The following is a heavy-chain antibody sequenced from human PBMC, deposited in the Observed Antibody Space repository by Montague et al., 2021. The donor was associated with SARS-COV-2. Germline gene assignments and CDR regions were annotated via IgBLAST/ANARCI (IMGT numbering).Heavy chain of an antibody. Sequence: TLSLNCTVSGGSISSGGYYWSWIRQHPGKGLEWIGYIYYRGSTYYXXXVESRVTISVDTSKNQFSLKLSSVTAADTAVYYCARVQGITMIVVVIGAFDIWGQGTMVTVSS. V-gene: IGHV4-31*03. D-gene: IGHD3-22*01. CDR3: ARVQGITMIVVVIGAFDI. J-gene: IGHJ3*02. CDR1: GGSISSGGYY. CDR2: IYYRGST.